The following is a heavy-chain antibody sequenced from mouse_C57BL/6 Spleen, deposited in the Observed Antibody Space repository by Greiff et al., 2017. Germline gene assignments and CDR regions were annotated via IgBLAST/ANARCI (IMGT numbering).Heavy chain of an antibody. D-gene: IGHD1-1*01. Sequence: QVQLQQPGAELVMPGASVKLSCKASGYTFTSYWMHWVKQRPGQGLEWIGEIDPSDSYTNYNQKFKGKSTVTVDKSSSTAYMQLSSLTSEDSAVYYCARTYYGSSNYAMDYWGQGTSVTVSS. CDR3: ARTYYGSSNYAMDY. CDR1: GYTFTSYW. CDR2: IDPSDSYT. V-gene: IGHV1-69*01. J-gene: IGHJ4*01.